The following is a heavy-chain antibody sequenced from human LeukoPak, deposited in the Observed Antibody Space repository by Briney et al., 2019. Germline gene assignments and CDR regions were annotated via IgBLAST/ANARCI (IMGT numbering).Heavy chain of an antibody. V-gene: IGHV1-18*01. Sequence: ASVKVSCKASGYTFTSYGISGVRQAPGQGLEWMGWISAYNGNTNYAQKLQGRVTMTTDTSTSTAYMELRSLRSDDTAVYYCARARYYGSGSFYGMDVWGQGTTVTVSS. CDR3: ARARYYGSGSFYGMDV. D-gene: IGHD3-10*01. J-gene: IGHJ6*02. CDR2: ISAYNGNT. CDR1: GYTFTSYG.